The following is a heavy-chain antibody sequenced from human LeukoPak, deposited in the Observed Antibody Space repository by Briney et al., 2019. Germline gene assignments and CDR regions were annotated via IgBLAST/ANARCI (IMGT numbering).Heavy chain of an antibody. D-gene: IGHD3-9*01. CDR3: AKGPTRGEYFDWLPYSSADGMDV. Sequence: GGSLRLSCAASGFTFSSYGMHWVRQAPGKGLEWVAVISYDGSNKYYADSVKGRFTISRDNSKNTLYLQMNSLRAEDTAVYYCAKGPTRGEYFDWLPYSSADGMDVWGQGTTVTVSS. CDR2: ISYDGSNK. V-gene: IGHV3-30*18. J-gene: IGHJ6*02. CDR1: GFTFSSYG.